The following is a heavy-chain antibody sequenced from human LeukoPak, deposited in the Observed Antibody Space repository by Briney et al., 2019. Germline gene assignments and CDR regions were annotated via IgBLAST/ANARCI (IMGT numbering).Heavy chain of an antibody. CDR2: INPNSGGT. J-gene: IGHJ5*02. CDR1: GYTFTGYY. Sequence: ASVKVSCKASGYTFTGYYMHWVRQAPGQGLEWMGWINPNSGGTNYAQKFQGRVTMTRDTSISTAYMELSRLRSDDTAVYYCAREKVVRGVIPRPWFDPWGQGTLVTVSS. V-gene: IGHV1-2*02. CDR3: AREKVVRGVIPRPWFDP. D-gene: IGHD3-10*01.